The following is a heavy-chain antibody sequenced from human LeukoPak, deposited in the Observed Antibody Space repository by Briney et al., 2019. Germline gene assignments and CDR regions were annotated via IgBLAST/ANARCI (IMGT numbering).Heavy chain of an antibody. CDR2: ISGSGGST. Sequence: GGSLRLSCAASGFTFSSYAMNWVRQAPGRGLEWVSTISGSGGSTYYADSVKGRFTISRDNSKNTLFLHMNRLRAEDTAVYYCAKGLRYCGGDCYFDYWGQGTLVTVSS. J-gene: IGHJ4*02. CDR3: AKGLRYCGGDCYFDY. V-gene: IGHV3-23*01. CDR1: GFTFSSYA. D-gene: IGHD2-21*02.